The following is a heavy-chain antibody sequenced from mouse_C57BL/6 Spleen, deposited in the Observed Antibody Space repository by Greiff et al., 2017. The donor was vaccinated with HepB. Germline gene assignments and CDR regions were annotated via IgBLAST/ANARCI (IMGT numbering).Heavy chain of an antibody. V-gene: IGHV5-17*01. D-gene: IGHD2-4*01. CDR3: ARIYYDYYYAMDY. CDR1: GFTFSDYG. Sequence: VQLKESGGGLVKPGGSLKLSCAASGFTFSDYGMHWVRQAPEKGLEWVAYISSGSSTIYYADTVKGRFTISRDNAKNTLFLQMTSLRSEDTAMYYCARIYYDYYYAMDYWGQGTSVTVSS. J-gene: IGHJ4*01. CDR2: ISSGSSTI.